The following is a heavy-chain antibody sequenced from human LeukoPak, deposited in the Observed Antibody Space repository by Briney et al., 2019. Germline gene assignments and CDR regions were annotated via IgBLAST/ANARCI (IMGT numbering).Heavy chain of an antibody. V-gene: IGHV4-61*02. CDR2: IYTSGST. D-gene: IGHD3-3*01. CDR3: ARGITIFGVVTAFFDY. CDR1: GGSISSGSYY. J-gene: IGHJ4*02. Sequence: SETLSLTCTVSGGSISSGSYYWSWIRQPAGKGLEWIGRIYTSGSTNYNPSLKSRVTISVDTSKNQFSLKLSSVTAADTAVYYWARGITIFGVVTAFFDYWGQGTLVTVSS.